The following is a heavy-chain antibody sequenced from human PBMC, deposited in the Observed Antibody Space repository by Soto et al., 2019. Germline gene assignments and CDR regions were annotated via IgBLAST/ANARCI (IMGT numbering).Heavy chain of an antibody. Sequence: GGSLRLSCAASGFTFSNAWMSWVRQAPGKGLEWVGRIKSKTDGGKKEHSATVKGRFTISRDDSKNTLYLQMNSLKTEATAVYYCTTDTGGSYSDYWGQGTLVTVSS. J-gene: IGHJ4*02. CDR2: IKSKTDGGKK. D-gene: IGHD2-8*02. V-gene: IGHV3-15*01. CDR3: TTDTGGSYSDY. CDR1: GFTFSNAW.